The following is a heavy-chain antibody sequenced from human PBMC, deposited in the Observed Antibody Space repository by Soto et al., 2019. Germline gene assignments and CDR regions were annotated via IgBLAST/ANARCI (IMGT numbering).Heavy chain of an antibody. CDR3: ARARMFSGAHHDY. V-gene: IGHV1-18*04. D-gene: IGHD1-26*01. J-gene: IGHJ4*02. Sequence: QVHLVQSGAVVENPGASVKVSCKASGYTFTNFGINWVRQAPGQGLEWMGWITPYNGNANYPQKQQDRRTITPDTSPNTAFLELRSLRSADRAVYFCARARMFSGAHHDYWGQGTRGTVSA. CDR2: ITPYNGNA. CDR1: GYTFTNFG.